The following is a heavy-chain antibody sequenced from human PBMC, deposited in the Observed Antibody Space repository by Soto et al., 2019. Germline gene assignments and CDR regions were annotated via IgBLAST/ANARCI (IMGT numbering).Heavy chain of an antibody. CDR1: VGSISSGGYY. V-gene: IGHV4-31*03. CDR2: IYYSGST. D-gene: IGHD3-10*01. CDR3: ASSSRRDFCGYGSGRYQGY. J-gene: IGHJ4*02. Sequence: QVQLQESGPGLVKPSQTLSLTCTVSVGSISSGGYYWSWIRQHPGKGLEWIGYIYYSGSTYYNPALKCRVTRSVDTSKNQFSLQLSSVTAADTAVYYCASSSRRDFCGYGSGRYQGYWGQGPLVTVSS.